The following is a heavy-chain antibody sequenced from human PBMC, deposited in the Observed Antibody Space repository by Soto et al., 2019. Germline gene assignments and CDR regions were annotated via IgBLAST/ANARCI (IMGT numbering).Heavy chain of an antibody. CDR3: AKADVVVVAATYFDY. Sequence: EVQLLESGGGLVQPGGSLRLSCAASGFTFSSYAMSWVRQAPGKGLEWVSAIGGSGGSTYYADSVKGRFTISRDNSKNTLYLQMNSLRAEDTAVYYCAKADVVVVAATYFDYWGQGTLVTVSS. V-gene: IGHV3-23*01. D-gene: IGHD2-15*01. CDR2: IGGSGGST. J-gene: IGHJ4*02. CDR1: GFTFSSYA.